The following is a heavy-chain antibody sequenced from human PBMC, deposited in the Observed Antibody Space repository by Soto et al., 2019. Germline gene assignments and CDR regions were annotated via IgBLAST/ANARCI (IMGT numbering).Heavy chain of an antibody. CDR3: ARVVSGYYYEYYFDY. D-gene: IGHD3-22*01. CDR2: MWYDGSNK. CDR1: GFTCSSYG. V-gene: IGHV3-33*01. J-gene: IGHJ4*02. Sequence: QVKLVESGGGVVQPGRSLRLSCAASGFTCSSYGMHWVRQVPGKGLEWVAVMWYDGSNKYSADTVKGRFTISRDNSKNTMYLQMNSLRAEDTAVYYCARVVSGYYYEYYFDYWGQGTLVTVSS.